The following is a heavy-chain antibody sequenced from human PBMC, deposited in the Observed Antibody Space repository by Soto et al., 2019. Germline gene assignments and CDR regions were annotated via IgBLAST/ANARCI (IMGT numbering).Heavy chain of an antibody. CDR3: AKDREVTQKVEYFQH. CDR1: GFTFSSYA. V-gene: IGHV3-23*01. J-gene: IGHJ1*01. Sequence: GGSLRLSCAASGFTFSSYAMSWVRQAPGKGLEWVSAISGSGGSTYYADSVKGRFTISRDNSKNTLYLQMNSLRAEDTAVYYCAKDREVTQKVEYFQHWGQGTLVTVSS. D-gene: IGHD2-21*02. CDR2: ISGSGGST.